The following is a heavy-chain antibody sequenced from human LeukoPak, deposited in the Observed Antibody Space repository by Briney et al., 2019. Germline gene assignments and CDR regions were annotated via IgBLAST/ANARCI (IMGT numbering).Heavy chain of an antibody. D-gene: IGHD3-10*01. J-gene: IGHJ6*03. CDR3: ARETMVRGVTYYYYYYYMDV. V-gene: IGHV4-61*02. Sequence: PSETLSLTCTVSGGSISSGSYYWSWIRQPAGKGLEWIGRIYTSGSTNYNPSLKSRVTISVDTSKNQFSLKLSSVTAADTAVYYCARETMVRGVTYYYYYYYMDVCGKGTTVTISS. CDR2: IYTSGST. CDR1: GGSISSGSYY.